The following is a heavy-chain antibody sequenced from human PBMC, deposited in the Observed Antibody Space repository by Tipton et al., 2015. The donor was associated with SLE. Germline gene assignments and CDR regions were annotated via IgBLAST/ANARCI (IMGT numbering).Heavy chain of an antibody. CDR3: ARYSLTNWHLDL. J-gene: IGHJ2*01. CDR2: IYYSGGT. D-gene: IGHD2-15*01. Sequence: TLSLTCTVSGGSMSTYYWSWIRLPPGKGLEWIGYIYYSGGTSYNPSLNSRVTISVDTSRNQFSLKLTSVTAEDSAVYYCARYSLTNWHLDLWGRGTLVTVSS. CDR1: GGSMSTYY. V-gene: IGHV4-59*01.